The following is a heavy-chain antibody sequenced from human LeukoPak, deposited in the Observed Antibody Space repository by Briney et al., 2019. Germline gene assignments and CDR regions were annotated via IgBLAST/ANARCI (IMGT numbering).Heavy chain of an antibody. Sequence: ASVKVSCKASGGTFSSYAISWVRQAPGQGLEWMGGIIPIFGTANYAQKFQGRVTITADESTSTAYMELSILRSEDTAVYYCAREGSGWYWFWFDPWGQGTLVTVSS. D-gene: IGHD6-19*01. J-gene: IGHJ5*02. V-gene: IGHV1-69*13. CDR2: IIPIFGTA. CDR1: GGTFSSYA. CDR3: AREGSGWYWFWFDP.